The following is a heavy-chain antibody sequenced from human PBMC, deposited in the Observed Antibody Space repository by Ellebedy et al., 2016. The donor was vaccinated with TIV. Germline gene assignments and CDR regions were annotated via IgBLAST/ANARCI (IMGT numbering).Heavy chain of an antibody. CDR3: ARNRHVERGDCLDY. Sequence: PGGSLRLSCVASGFAFSSYGMHWVRQAPGKGLEWVAFIWYDGGNKYYADSVKGRFTISRDNSKNTLYLQMNNLGADDTAVFYCARNRHVERGDCLDYWGQGTLVTVSS. D-gene: IGHD2-21*02. V-gene: IGHV3-33*01. CDR2: IWYDGGNK. J-gene: IGHJ4*02. CDR1: GFAFSSYG.